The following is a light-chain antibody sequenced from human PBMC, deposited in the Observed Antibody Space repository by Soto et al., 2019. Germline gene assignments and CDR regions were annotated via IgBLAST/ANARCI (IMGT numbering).Light chain of an antibody. CDR3: CSYAGSPRYV. CDR1: SSDVGTYNY. J-gene: IGLJ1*01. V-gene: IGLV2-11*01. CDR2: DVS. Sequence: QSALTQPRSVSGSLGQSVTISCTGTSSDVGTYNYVSWYQQHPGKAPKVMIYDVSERPSGVPDRFSGSKSGNTVSLTISGLQAEDEADYYCCSYAGSPRYVLGTGTKLTVL.